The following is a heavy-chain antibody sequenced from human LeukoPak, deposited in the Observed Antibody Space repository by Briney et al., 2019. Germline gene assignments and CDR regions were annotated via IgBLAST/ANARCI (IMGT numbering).Heavy chain of an antibody. V-gene: IGHV1-2*02. Sequence: ASVKVSFKASGYTFIDXYMHXVRRXPGQGXEWMGWIYPNSGATNNAQKFHGRVTLTRDTSISTAYMDLSSMTSDDTAVYYCARSAFPSSPSLDPWGQGTLVTVSS. CDR3: ARSAFPSSPSLDP. CDR2: IYPNSGAT. D-gene: IGHD3-10*01. CDR1: GYTFIDXY. J-gene: IGHJ5*02.